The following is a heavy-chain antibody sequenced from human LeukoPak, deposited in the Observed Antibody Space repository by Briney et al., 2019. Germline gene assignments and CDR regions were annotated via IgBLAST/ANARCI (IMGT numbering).Heavy chain of an antibody. J-gene: IGHJ3*02. Sequence: GGSPRLSCAASGFTFSSYSMNWVRQAPGKGLEWVSYISSSSSTIYYADSVKGRFTISRDNAKNSLYLQMNSLRAEDTAVYYCARDCGGGSCYGPYDAFDIWGQGTMVTVSS. D-gene: IGHD2-15*01. CDR3: ARDCGGGSCYGPYDAFDI. V-gene: IGHV3-48*01. CDR1: GFTFSSYS. CDR2: ISSSSSTI.